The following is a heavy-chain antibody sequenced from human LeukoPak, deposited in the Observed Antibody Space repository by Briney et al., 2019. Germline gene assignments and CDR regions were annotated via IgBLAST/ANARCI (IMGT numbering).Heavy chain of an antibody. CDR3: AKLSRGVVPGEGY. D-gene: IGHD2-2*01. V-gene: IGHV3-20*04. Sequence: GGSLRLSCAASGFTFEDYGMSWVRQAPGKGLEWVSGITWNGGSIGYADSVKGRFTISGDNPGNTVYLQMNSLRAEDTAVYYCAKLSRGVVPGEGYWGQGTLVTVSS. CDR1: GFTFEDYG. CDR2: ITWNGGSI. J-gene: IGHJ4*02.